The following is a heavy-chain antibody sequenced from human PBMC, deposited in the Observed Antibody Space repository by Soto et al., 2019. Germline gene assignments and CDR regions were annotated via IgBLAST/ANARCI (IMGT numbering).Heavy chain of an antibody. Sequence: QVQLVESGGGVVQPGRSLRLSCAASGFTFSSYGMHWVRQAPGKGLEWVAVISYDGSNKYYADSVKGRFTISRDNSKNTLYLQMNSLRAEDTGVYYCAKDGGLHLGELSLYHYYYYMDVWGKGTTVTVSS. CDR2: ISYDGSNK. CDR3: AKDGGLHLGELSLYHYYYYMDV. CDR1: GFTFSSYG. D-gene: IGHD3-16*02. V-gene: IGHV3-30*18. J-gene: IGHJ6*03.